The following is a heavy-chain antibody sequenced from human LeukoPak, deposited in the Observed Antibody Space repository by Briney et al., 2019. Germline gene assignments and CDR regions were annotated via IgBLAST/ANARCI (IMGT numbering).Heavy chain of an antibody. CDR2: INPNSGDP. J-gene: IGHJ6*03. CDR1: GYTFTDSY. V-gene: IGHV1-2*06. D-gene: IGHD2-8*01. CDR3: ARSARHCNNGVCFTDYYIDL. Sequence: GASVKVSCKTSGYTFTDSYIHWVRQAPGQGLERMGRINPNSGDPNYPQKFQGRVTMTRDTSISTAYMEMSSLTSDDTAVYYCARSARHCNNGVCFTDYYIDLWGKGTTVIVSS.